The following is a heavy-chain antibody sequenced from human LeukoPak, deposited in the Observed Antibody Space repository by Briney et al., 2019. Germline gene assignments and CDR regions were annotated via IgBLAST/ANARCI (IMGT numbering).Heavy chain of an antibody. CDR1: EFTFSSYE. J-gene: IGHJ4*02. D-gene: IGHD5/OR15-5a*01. Sequence: GSLRLSCAASEFTFSSYEMNWVRQAPGKGLEWVSYISSSGSTIYYADSVKGRFTISRDNAKNSLYLQMNSLRAEDTAVYYCARASTPGDYWGQGTLVTVSS. CDR2: ISSSGSTI. V-gene: IGHV3-48*03. CDR3: ARASTPGDY.